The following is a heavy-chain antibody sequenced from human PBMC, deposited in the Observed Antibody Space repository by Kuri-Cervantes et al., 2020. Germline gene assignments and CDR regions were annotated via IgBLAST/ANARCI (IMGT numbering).Heavy chain of an antibody. V-gene: IGHV4-39*07. CDR1: GGSISSGGYY. CDR2: INHSGST. D-gene: IGHD2-15*01. CDR3: ARGHCSGGSCYDY. Sequence: GSLRLSCTVSGGSISSGGYYWSWIRQPPGKGLEWIGEINHSGSTNYNPSLKSRVTISVDTSKNQFSLKLSSVTAADTAVYYCARGHCSGGSCYDYWGQGTLVTVSS. J-gene: IGHJ4*02.